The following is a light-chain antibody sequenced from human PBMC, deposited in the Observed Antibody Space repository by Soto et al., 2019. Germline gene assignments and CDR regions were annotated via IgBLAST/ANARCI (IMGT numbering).Light chain of an antibody. CDR2: KAS. CDR1: HSIHGW. V-gene: IGKV1-5*03. CDR3: QQYRA. J-gene: IGKJ1*01. Sequence: VQLAHSPSTLSASFGDTVTITCRASHSIHGWLAWYQQKPGKAPKLLIYKASSLQSGVPPRFSGSGSGTEFTLTIDRLQPDDFATYYCQQYRAFGQGTKVDIK.